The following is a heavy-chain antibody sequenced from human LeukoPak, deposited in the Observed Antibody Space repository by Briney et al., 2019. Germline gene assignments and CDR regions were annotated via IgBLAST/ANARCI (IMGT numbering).Heavy chain of an antibody. J-gene: IGHJ4*02. CDR1: GFTFSSYW. V-gene: IGHV3-7*01. CDR3: ARDYYDSSGYYYLDY. Sequence: GGSLRPSCAASGFTFSSYWMSWVRQAPGKGLEWVANIKQDGSEKYYVDSVKGRFTISRDNAKNSLYLQMNSLRAEDTAVYYCARDYYDSSGYYYLDYWGQGTLVTVSS. D-gene: IGHD3-22*01. CDR2: IKQDGSEK.